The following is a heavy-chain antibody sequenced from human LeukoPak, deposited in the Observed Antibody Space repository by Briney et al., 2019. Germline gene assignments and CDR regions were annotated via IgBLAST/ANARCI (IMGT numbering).Heavy chain of an antibody. CDR3: VRDVAAAGKRAMDV. CDR1: GFTLSDYY. CDR2: ISSSSSYT. V-gene: IGHV3-11*05. D-gene: IGHD6-13*01. J-gene: IGHJ6*02. Sequence: GGSLRLSCAAPGFTLSDYYISWIRQAPAKGLEWVSYISSSSSYTNYAVSVRGRFTISRDNANNSLYLQMNSLKPEDTAIYYCVRDVAAAGKRAMDVWGQGTTVTVSS.